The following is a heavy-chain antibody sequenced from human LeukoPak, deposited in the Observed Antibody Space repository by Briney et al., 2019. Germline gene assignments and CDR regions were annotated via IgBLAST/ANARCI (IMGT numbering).Heavy chain of an antibody. D-gene: IGHD1-26*01. V-gene: IGHV3-23*01. Sequence: PGGSLRLSCAASGFTFSSYAMSWVRQAPGKGLEWVSAISGSGSSTYYADSVKGRFTISRDNSKKTLYLQMNSLRAEDTAVYYGAKVRWELLTGKWFDPWGQGTLVTVSS. CDR2: ISGSGSST. CDR3: AKVRWELLTGKWFDP. J-gene: IGHJ5*02. CDR1: GFTFSSYA.